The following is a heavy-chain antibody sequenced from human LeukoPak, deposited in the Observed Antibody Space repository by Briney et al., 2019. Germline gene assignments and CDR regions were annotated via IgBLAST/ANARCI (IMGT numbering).Heavy chain of an antibody. D-gene: IGHD5-12*01. V-gene: IGHV5-51*01. CDR1: GYSFTTYW. J-gene: IGHJ3*02. CDR3: ARPVNSGTSIAFDI. CDR2: IYPGDYDT. Sequence: GESLKISCKCSGYSFTTYWIAWVRQMPGKGLEWMGIIYPGDYDTRYSPSFQGQVTISADKSISIAYLQWSSLKASDTAMYYCARPVNSGTSIAFDIWGQGTMVTVSS.